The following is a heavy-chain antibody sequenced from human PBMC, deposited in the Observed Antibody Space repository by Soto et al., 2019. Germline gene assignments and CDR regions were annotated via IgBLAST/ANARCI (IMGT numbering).Heavy chain of an antibody. CDR2: IYWDDDK. CDR1: GFSLSRNGVG. D-gene: IGHD1-26*01. CDR3: AHRQCQSPGATWRGDYFEY. Sequence: QITLKESGPTLVKPTQTLTLTCTFSGFSLSRNGVGVGWIRQPPGKALEWLALIYWDDDKFYSPSLKSRLTITKDTAKIQVVLTMTNMDAVDTATYYCAHRQCQSPGATWRGDYFEYWGRGILVPVSS. V-gene: IGHV2-5*02. J-gene: IGHJ4*02.